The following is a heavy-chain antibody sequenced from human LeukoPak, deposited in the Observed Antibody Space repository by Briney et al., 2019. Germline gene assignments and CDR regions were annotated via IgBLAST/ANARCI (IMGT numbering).Heavy chain of an antibody. Sequence: SETLSLTCAVYGGSFSGYYWSWIRQPPGKGLEWIGEINHSGSTNYNPSLKSRVTISVDTSKNQFSLKLSSVTAADTAVYYCARSFYDFWSGYSHGSYYMDVWGKGTTVTVSS. J-gene: IGHJ6*03. CDR1: GGSFSGYY. D-gene: IGHD3-3*01. V-gene: IGHV4-34*01. CDR2: INHSGST. CDR3: ARSFYDFWSGYSHGSYYMDV.